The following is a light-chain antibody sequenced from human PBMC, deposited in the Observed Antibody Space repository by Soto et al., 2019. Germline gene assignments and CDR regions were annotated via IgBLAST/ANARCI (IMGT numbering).Light chain of an antibody. CDR2: GAS. J-gene: IGKJ2*01. CDR3: QQYNKWPPQYT. CDR1: QSINSD. Sequence: EIVMTQSPATLSVSPGERATLSCRASQSINSDLAWYQQKPGQAPRLLIYGASTRATDIPARISGSGSGTDLTLTISSLQSEDFAVYYCQQYNKWPPQYTFGQGTKLEIK. V-gene: IGKV3-15*01.